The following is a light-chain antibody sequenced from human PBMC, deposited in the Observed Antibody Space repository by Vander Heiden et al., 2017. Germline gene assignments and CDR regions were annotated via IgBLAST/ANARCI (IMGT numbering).Light chain of an antibody. J-gene: IGKJ2*01. V-gene: IGKV1-39*01. CDR1: QSISSY. CDR3: QQSDSTPQT. Sequence: RVTITCRASQSISSYLNWYQQKPGKAPKLLIYTASSLQSGVPSRFSGSGSGTDFTLTISRLQPADFATYYCQQSDSTPQTFGQGTKLEIK. CDR2: TAS.